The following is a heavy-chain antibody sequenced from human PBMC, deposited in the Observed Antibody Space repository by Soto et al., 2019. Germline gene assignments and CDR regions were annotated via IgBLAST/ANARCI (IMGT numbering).Heavy chain of an antibody. CDR2: IYWDDDK. CDR1: GFSLSGVG. Sequence: SGPTLVNPTQTLTLTCTFSGFSLSGVGVGWIRQPPGKALEWLALIYWDDDKRYNPTLRTRLSTTKDTSKNQVVLTLTNMDPVDTATYYCARYVATSPAGWFEPWGQGIPVTVSS. D-gene: IGHD3-10*02. CDR3: ARYVATSPAGWFEP. V-gene: IGHV2-5*02. J-gene: IGHJ5*02.